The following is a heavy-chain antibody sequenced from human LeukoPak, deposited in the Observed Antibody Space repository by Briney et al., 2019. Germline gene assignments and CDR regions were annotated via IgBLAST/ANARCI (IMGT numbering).Heavy chain of an antibody. Sequence: GESLKTSCKGSGYSFTSYWIGWVRQMPGKGLEWMVIIYPGDSDTRYSPSFQGQVTISADKSISTAYLQWSSLKASDTAMYYCARLMIPGELELSTPFDYWGQGTLVTVSS. CDR1: GYSFTSYW. CDR3: ARLMIPGELELSTPFDY. J-gene: IGHJ4*02. V-gene: IGHV5-51*01. D-gene: IGHD1-7*01. CDR2: IYPGDSDT.